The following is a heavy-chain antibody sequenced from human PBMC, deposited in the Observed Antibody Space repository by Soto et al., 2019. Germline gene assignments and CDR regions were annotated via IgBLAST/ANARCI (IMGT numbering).Heavy chain of an antibody. J-gene: IGHJ2*01. CDR3: ARDFFFYCYGDHRDLLPFPTRRSFDL. V-gene: IGHV1-46*01. D-gene: IGHD4-17*01. CDR1: GYRFTRYY. Sequence: GASVKVSCKACGYRFTRYYMHWVRQAPGQGIEWMGIINPSGGSTSYAQKFQGRVTMTRDTSTSRVYMELSSRRSEDTAVYYCARDFFFYCYGDHRDLLPFPTRRSFDL. CDR2: INPSGGST.